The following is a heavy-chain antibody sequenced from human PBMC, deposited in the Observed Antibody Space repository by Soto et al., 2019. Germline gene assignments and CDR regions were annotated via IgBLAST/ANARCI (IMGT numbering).Heavy chain of an antibody. CDR3: ATDFRCSSTSCYTVP. D-gene: IGHD2-2*02. CDR2: FDPEDGET. J-gene: IGHJ5*02. Sequence: ASVKVSCKVSGYTLTELSMHWVRQAPGKGLEWMGGFDPEDGETIYAQKFQGRVTMTEDTSKDTAYMELSSLRSEDTAVYYCATDFRCSSTSCYTVPWGQGTMGTVSS. V-gene: IGHV1-24*01. CDR1: GYTLTELS.